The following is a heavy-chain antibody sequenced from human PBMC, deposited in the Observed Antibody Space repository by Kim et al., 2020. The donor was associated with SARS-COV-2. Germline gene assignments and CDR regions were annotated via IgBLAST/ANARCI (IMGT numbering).Heavy chain of an antibody. V-gene: IGHV3-11*06. CDR3: ARDLLYSSSWYSYYYYGMDV. J-gene: IGHJ6*02. D-gene: IGHD6-13*01. Sequence: RLTISRDNAKNSLYLQMNSLRAEDTAVYYCARDLLYSSSWYSYYYYGMDVWGQGTTVTVSS.